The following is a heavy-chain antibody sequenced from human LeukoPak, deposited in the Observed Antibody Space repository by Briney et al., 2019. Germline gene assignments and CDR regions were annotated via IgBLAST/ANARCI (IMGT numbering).Heavy chain of an antibody. CDR3: AGDRNGNRWSFY. CDR1: GGSISDYY. Sequence: PSETLSLTCTVSGGSISDYYWSWIRRPPGKGLEWIGYFYNSGSNNYNPSLKSRATISVDTSKNQFSLKLSSVTAADTAIYYCAGDRNGNRWSFYWGLGTLVTVSS. CDR2: FYNSGSN. D-gene: IGHD5-24*01. J-gene: IGHJ4*02. V-gene: IGHV4-4*08.